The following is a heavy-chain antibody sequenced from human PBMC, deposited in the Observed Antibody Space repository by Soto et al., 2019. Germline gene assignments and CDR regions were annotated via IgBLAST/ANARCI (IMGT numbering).Heavy chain of an antibody. Sequence: ASVNVSFTASGCTFTSYAMHWVRQAPGQRLEWMGWINAGNGNTKYSQKFQGRVTITRDTSASTAYMELSSLRSEDTAVYYCARRVPTPNAFDIWGQGTMVTVSS. D-gene: IGHD3-10*01. CDR2: INAGNGNT. J-gene: IGHJ3*02. CDR3: ARRVPTPNAFDI. CDR1: GCTFTSYA. V-gene: IGHV1-3*01.